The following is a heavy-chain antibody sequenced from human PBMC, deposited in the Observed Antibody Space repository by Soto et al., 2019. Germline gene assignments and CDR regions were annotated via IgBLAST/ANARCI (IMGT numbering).Heavy chain of an antibody. CDR1: GFSLSTSGVG. D-gene: IGHD3-3*01. V-gene: IGHV2-5*01. Sequence: QITLKESGPTLVKPTQTLTLTCTFSGFSLSTSGVGVGWIRQPPGKALEWLALIYWNDDKRYSPSLKSRLTTTKDTSKNQVVLTMTNMDPVDTATYYCAHVGFYEFWSGYYIYWFDPWGQGTLVTVSS. CDR2: IYWNDDK. CDR3: AHVGFYEFWSGYYIYWFDP. J-gene: IGHJ5*02.